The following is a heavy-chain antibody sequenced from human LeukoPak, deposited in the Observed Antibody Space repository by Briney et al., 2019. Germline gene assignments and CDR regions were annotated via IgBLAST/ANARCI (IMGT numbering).Heavy chain of an antibody. D-gene: IGHD3-3*01. CDR3: ARDPSYYDFWSGYPLDAFDI. CDR1: GGSISSYY. J-gene: IGHJ3*02. Sequence: SETLPLTCTVSGGSISSYYWSWIRQPAGKGLEWIGRIYTSGSTNYNPSLKSRVTMSVDTSKNQFSLKLSSVTAADTAVYYCARDPSYYDFWSGYPLDAFDIWGQGTMVTVSS. CDR2: IYTSGST. V-gene: IGHV4-4*07.